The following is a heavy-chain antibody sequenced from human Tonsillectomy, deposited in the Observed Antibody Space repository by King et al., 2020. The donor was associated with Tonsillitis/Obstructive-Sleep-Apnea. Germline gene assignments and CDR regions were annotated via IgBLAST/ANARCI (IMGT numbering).Heavy chain of an antibody. CDR2: IDPSDSYT. V-gene: IGHV5-10-1*03. CDR3: ARNRYCTNAVCYPSHYYGMDV. CDR1: GYSFTTYW. J-gene: IGHJ6*02. Sequence: VQLVESGAEVKKPGESLRISCKGSGYSFTTYWITWVRQMPGKGLEWMGRIDPSDSYTDYRPSFQGHVTISADKSISTAYLQWSSLKASDTAMYYCARNRYCTNAVCYPSHYYGMDVWGQGTTVTVSS. D-gene: IGHD2-8*01.